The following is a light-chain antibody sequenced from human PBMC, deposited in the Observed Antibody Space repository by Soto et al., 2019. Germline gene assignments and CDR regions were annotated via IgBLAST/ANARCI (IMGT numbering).Light chain of an antibody. CDR1: QGIATG. V-gene: IGKV1-13*02. CDR2: CAS. Sequence: IQLNQSPSSLSASIRDTVSITCRASQGIATGLAWYQQKPGRAPKVLIFCASSLESGVPSRFSGSGSGTDFVLTISSLQPEDSATYYCQQLDSMPITFGQGTLLEI. J-gene: IGKJ5*01. CDR3: QQLDSMPIT.